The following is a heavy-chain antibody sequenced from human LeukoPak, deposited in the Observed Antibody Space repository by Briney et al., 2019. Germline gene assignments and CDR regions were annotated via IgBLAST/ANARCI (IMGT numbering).Heavy chain of an antibody. CDR2: ISSSSSYI. Sequence: GGSLRLSCAASGFTFSSYSMNWVRQAPGKGLEWVSSISSSSSYIYYADSVRGRFTISRDNAKNSLFLQMNSLRGEDTAVYYCAKDRYGFGELPIDYWGQGTLVTVSS. J-gene: IGHJ4*02. CDR1: GFTFSSYS. V-gene: IGHV3-21*04. D-gene: IGHD3-10*01. CDR3: AKDRYGFGELPIDY.